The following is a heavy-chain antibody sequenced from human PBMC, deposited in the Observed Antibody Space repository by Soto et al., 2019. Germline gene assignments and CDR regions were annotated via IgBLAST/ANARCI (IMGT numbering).Heavy chain of an antibody. CDR3: ARGPIFPGYTSWLDL. J-gene: IGHJ5*02. Sequence: QVQLVQSGAEVKTPGSSVEVSCKASGGIFSSFSITWVRQVPGHGLEWMGGSIPMTGKPNYAEKFQGRLTLTADPSPRTGYLVLVSPNFEFTAVYYGARGPIFPGYTSWLDLWGQGTVVIVSS. CDR2: SIPMTGKP. D-gene: IGHD2-21*01. V-gene: IGHV1-69*01. CDR1: GGIFSSFS.